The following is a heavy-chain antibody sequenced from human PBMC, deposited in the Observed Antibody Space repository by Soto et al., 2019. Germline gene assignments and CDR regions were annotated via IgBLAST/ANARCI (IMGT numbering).Heavy chain of an antibody. J-gene: IGHJ3*02. V-gene: IGHV4-59*11. Sequence: SETLSLTCSVSGVSIGSHFWSWIRQAPRKGPELVGYIYHTVNTNYNPALKSRVTISMDTSENQLSLQLSSATAADTAVYYCARLQYTVVTALDIWGQGTTVTVSS. CDR3: ARLQYTVVTALDI. D-gene: IGHD2-15*01. CDR1: GVSIGSHF. CDR2: IYHTVNT.